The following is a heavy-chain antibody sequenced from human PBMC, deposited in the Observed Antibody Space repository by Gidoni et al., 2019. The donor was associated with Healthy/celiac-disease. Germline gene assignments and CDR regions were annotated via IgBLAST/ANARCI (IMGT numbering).Heavy chain of an antibody. D-gene: IGHD3-16*02. CDR2: INHSGST. V-gene: IGHV4-34*01. CDR3: ARGFWLSGYDYVWGSYRQSQGLSWFDP. CDR1: GGSFSGYY. J-gene: IGHJ5*02. Sequence: QVQLQQWGAGLLKPSETLSLTCAVYGGSFSGYYWSWIRQPPGKGLEGIGEINHSGSTNYNPSLKSRVTISVDTSKNQFSLKLSSVTAADTAVYYCARGFWLSGYDYVWGSYRQSQGLSWFDPWGQGTLVTVSS.